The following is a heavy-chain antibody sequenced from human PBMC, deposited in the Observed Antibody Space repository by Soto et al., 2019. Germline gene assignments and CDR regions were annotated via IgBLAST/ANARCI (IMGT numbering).Heavy chain of an antibody. CDR2: ISATNGNT. CDR3: ATGRYGDY. V-gene: IGHV1-18*01. D-gene: IGHD1-1*01. CDR1: GYAFTTYG. J-gene: IGHJ4*02. Sequence: QVHLVQSGAEVKKPGASVKVSCKGSGYAFTTYGITWVRQAPGHGLEWRGWISATNGNTNYAQKLRGRVTVTRDTSTSTAYMGLSSLRSYDTAVYYCATGRYGDYWGQGALVTVS.